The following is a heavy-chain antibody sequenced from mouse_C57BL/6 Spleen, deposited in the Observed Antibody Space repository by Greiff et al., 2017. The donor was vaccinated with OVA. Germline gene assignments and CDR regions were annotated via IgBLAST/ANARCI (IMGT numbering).Heavy chain of an antibody. V-gene: IGHV5-17*01. CDR1: GFTFSDYG. J-gene: IGHJ3*01. CDR2: ISSGSSTI. Sequence: EVKLVESGGGLVKPGGSLKLSCAASGFTFSDYGMHWVRQAPEKGLEWVAYISSGSSTIYYADTVKGRFTISRDNAKNTLFLQMTSLRSEDTAMYYCARAGTDLAWFAYWGQGTLVTVSA. D-gene: IGHD4-1*01. CDR3: ARAGTDLAWFAY.